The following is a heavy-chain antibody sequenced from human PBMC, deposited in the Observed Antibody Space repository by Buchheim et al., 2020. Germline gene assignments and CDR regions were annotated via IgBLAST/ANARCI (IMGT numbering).Heavy chain of an antibody. J-gene: IGHJ6*02. Sequence: QVELVESGGGVVQPGRSLRLSCGGSGFTFSRYGMHWVRQAPGKGLEWLAVISHDGRNRYYADSVKGRFTISRDNSENTLYVEMNSLRPEDTAVYYCAKSLELWFGELSNYYGMDVWGQGTT. CDR1: GFTFSRYG. D-gene: IGHD3-10*01. CDR2: ISHDGRNR. V-gene: IGHV3-30*18. CDR3: AKSLELWFGELSNYYGMDV.